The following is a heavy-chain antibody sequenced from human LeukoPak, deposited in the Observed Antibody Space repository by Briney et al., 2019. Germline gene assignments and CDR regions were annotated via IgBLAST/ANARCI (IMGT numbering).Heavy chain of an antibody. CDR3: ATTDTPYSSSWYY. J-gene: IGHJ4*02. CDR2: IIPIFGTA. D-gene: IGHD6-13*01. CDR1: GYTFIIHG. Sequence: SVKVSCKATGYTFIIHGISWVRQAPGQGLEWMGGIIPIFGTANYAQKFQGRVTITTDESTSTAYMELSSLRSEDTAVYYCATTDTPYSSSWYYWGQGTLVTVSS. V-gene: IGHV1-69*05.